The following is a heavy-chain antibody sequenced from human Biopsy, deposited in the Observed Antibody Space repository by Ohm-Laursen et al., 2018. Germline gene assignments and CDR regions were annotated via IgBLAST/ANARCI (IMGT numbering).Heavy chain of an antibody. D-gene: IGHD1-26*01. CDR2: IYYSGST. Sequence: GTLSLTCTVSGGPIYNFFWSWIRQPPGKGLEWIGYIYYSGSTNYNPSPKSRVTISVDRSKNHFSLELSSVTAADTAVYYCARVGVGAPSIDYFDSWGQGALVTVSS. V-gene: IGHV4-59*01. CDR3: ARVGVGAPSIDYFDS. CDR1: GGPIYNFF. J-gene: IGHJ4*02.